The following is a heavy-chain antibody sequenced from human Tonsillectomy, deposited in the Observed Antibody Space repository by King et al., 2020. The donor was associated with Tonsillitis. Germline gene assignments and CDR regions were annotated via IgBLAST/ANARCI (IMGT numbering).Heavy chain of an antibody. CDR2: IGTAGDT. CDR3: ARWSSSYAFDI. D-gene: IGHD6-6*01. Sequence: VQLVESGGGLVQPGGSLRLSCAASGFTFSSYDMHWVRLATGKGLEWVSAIGTAGDTYYPGSVKGRFTISRENAKNSLYLQMNSLRAGDTAVYYCARWSSSYAFDIWGQGTMVTVSS. J-gene: IGHJ3*02. V-gene: IGHV3-13*04. CDR1: GFTFSSYD.